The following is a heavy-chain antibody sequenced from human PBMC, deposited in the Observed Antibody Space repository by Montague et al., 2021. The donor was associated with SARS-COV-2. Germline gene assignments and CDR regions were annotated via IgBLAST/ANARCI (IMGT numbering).Heavy chain of an antibody. D-gene: IGHD3-10*01. J-gene: IGHJ2*01. V-gene: IGHV4-61*01. CDR2: IYYSGST. CDR3: AREFEGYFDL. Sequence: SETLSLTCIVSGGSVSSGSYYWSWIRQPPGKGLEWIGYIYYSGSTNYNPSLKSRVTISVDTSKNQFSLNLASVTAADTAVYYCAREFEGYFDLWGRGTLAMVSS. CDR1: GGSVSSGSYY.